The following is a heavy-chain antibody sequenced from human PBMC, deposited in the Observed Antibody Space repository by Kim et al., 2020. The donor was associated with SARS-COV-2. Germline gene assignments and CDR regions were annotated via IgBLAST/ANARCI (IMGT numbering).Heavy chain of an antibody. CDR2: IYHSGST. J-gene: IGHJ6*02. CDR1: GGSISSSNW. Sequence: SETLSLTCAVSGGSISSSNWWSWVRQPPGKGLEWIGEIYHSGSTNYNPSLKSRVTISVDKSKNQFSLKLSSVTAADTAVYYCARVPYYYDSSGYYYGVGVQPDYYYYGMDVWGQGTTVTVSS. V-gene: IGHV4-4*02. D-gene: IGHD3-22*01. CDR3: ARVPYYYDSSGYYYGVGVQPDYYYYGMDV.